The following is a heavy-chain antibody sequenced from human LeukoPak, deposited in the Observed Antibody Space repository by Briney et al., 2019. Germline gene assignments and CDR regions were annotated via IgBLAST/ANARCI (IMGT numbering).Heavy chain of an antibody. D-gene: IGHD5-12*01. CDR1: GLTFSNHA. CDR3: AKAPTKRGAFDI. CDR2: ITGSGSST. J-gene: IGHJ3*02. V-gene: IGHV3-23*01. Sequence: PGGSLRLSCAASGLTFSNHAMTWVRQSPGRGLEWVSGITGSGSSTYYADSVKGRFTISRDNSKNTLYLQMNSLRAEDTAVYYCAKAPTKRGAFDIWGQGTMVTVSS.